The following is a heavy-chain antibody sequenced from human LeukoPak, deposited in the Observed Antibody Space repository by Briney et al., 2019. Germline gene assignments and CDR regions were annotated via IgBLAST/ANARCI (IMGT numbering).Heavy chain of an antibody. D-gene: IGHD2-2*01. CDR1: GFSLSTSGVG. CDR3: AHNSRNLVVPAAPFDY. V-gene: IGHV2-5*01. Sequence: SGPTLVKPTQTLTLTCTFSGFSLSTSGVGVGWIRQPPGKALEWLALIYWNDDKRYSPSLRSRLTITKDTSKNQVVLTMTNMDPVDTATYYCAHNSRNLVVPAAPFDYWGQGILVTVSS. J-gene: IGHJ4*02. CDR2: IYWNDDK.